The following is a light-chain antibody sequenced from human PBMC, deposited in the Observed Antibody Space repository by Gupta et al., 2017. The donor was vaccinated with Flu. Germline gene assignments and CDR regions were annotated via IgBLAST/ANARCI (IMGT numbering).Light chain of an antibody. J-gene: IGKJ1*01. CDR1: QSISSNY. CDR2: GAS. V-gene: IGKV3-20*01. CDR3: QQYGSSPRT. Sequence: DIVLTQSAGTLSWSPGERATLSCRASQSISSNYLAWYQQKPGQAPRLLIYGASSRATGIPDRFSGSGSGTDFTLNISRLEPEDFAVYYCQQYGSSPRTFGQGTKVEIK.